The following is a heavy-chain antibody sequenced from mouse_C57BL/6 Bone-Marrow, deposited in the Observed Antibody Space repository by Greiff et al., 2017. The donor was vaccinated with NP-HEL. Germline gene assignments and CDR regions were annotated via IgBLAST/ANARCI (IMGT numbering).Heavy chain of an antibody. D-gene: IGHD2-10*02. CDR1: GFTFSSYG. CDR2: ISSGGSYT. CDR3: ARGYGNYFDY. V-gene: IGHV5-6*01. Sequence: EVQVVESGGDLVKPGGSLKLSCAASGFTFSSYGMSWVRQTPDKRLEWVATISSGGSYTYYPDSVKGRLTISRDNAKNTLYLQMSSLKSEDTAMYYCARGYGNYFDYWGQGTTLTVSS. J-gene: IGHJ2*01.